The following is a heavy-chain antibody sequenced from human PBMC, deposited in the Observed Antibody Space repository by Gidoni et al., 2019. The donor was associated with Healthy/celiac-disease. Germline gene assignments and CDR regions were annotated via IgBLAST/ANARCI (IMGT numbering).Heavy chain of an antibody. CDR1: GFTCSSYA. V-gene: IGHV3-23*01. CDR3: ASITEVRGRAVDY. J-gene: IGHJ4*02. CDR2: FRCSGGST. Sequence: EVQLLGSGGGLVQPGGSLRHACAASGFTCSSYAMSWSLQAPGKGREWVSAFRCSGGSTYYADSVKGRFTISRDNSKYSLYLQMNSLRAEDTAVYYCASITEVRGRAVDYWGQGTLVTVSS. D-gene: IGHD6-13*01.